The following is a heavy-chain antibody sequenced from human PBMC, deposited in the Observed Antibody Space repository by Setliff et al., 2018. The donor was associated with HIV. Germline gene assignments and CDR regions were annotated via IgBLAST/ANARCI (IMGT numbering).Heavy chain of an antibody. CDR1: GASITRGTHY. V-gene: IGHV4-61*02. CDR2: IYTSGRGSD. Sequence: SETLSLTCTVSGASITRGTHYCNWIRQPAGKGLQWIGRIYTSGRGSDTYNPSLKSRATISVDTSKNQFSLKLNSVTAADTAVYYCARDQGYSTSFAFDVWGPGTMVTVSS. CDR3: ARDQGYSTSFAFDV. J-gene: IGHJ3*01. D-gene: IGHD6-13*01.